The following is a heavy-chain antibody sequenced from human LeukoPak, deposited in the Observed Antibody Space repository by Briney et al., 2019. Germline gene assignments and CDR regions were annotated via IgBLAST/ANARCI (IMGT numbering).Heavy chain of an antibody. CDR3: ATSESIAARGFDY. CDR2: INTNTGNP. V-gene: IGHV7-4-1*02. CDR1: GYTFTSYA. J-gene: IGHJ4*02. Sequence: ASVKVSCKASGYTFTSYAMNWVRQAPGQGLEWMGWINTNTGNPTYAQCFTGWFVFSLDTSVSTAYLQISSLKAEDTAVYYCATSESIAARGFDYWGQGTLVTVSS. D-gene: IGHD6-6*01.